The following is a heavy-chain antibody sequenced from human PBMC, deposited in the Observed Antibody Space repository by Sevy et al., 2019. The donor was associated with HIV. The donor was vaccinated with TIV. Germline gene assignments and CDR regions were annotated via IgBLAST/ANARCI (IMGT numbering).Heavy chain of an antibody. D-gene: IGHD2-21*02. CDR3: AKDGLHSGDFEYFQD. J-gene: IGHJ1*01. CDR1: GFTFSSYA. Sequence: ASVKVSCAASGFTFSSYAMTWVRQAPGKGLDWVSSMTGSGSITYYGDSVKGRFTISRDNSKNTLYLQMNNLRVEDTALYYCAKDGLHSGDFEYFQDWGQGTLVTVSS. CDR2: MTGSGSIT. V-gene: IGHV3-23*01.